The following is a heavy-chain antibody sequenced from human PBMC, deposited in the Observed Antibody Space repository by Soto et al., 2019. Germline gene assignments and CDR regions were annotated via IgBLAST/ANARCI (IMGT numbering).Heavy chain of an antibody. D-gene: IGHD1-7*01. CDR1: GYNFIAQN. CDR2: MNPNSGGS. CDR3: ARDRHLNSPSDACDL. Sequence: QVHLVQSGAEVKKPGASVKVSCMASGYNFIAQNIHWVRQAPGLGLEWMGQMNPNSGGSDYAQEFQGRVTVTRDTATSTVYMELHRLKSADTAVYYCARDRHLNSPSDACDLWGQGTMVIASS. V-gene: IGHV1-2*06. J-gene: IGHJ3*01.